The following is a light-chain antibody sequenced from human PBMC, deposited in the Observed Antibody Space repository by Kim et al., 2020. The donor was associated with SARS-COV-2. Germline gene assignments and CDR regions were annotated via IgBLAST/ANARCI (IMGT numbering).Light chain of an antibody. CDR3: QSYDSSLDGWV. J-gene: IGLJ3*02. CDR1: SSNIGAVYD. CDR2: GNH. V-gene: IGLV1-40*01. Sequence: GVTHSCTWGSSNIGAVYDVHWYQQLPGTAPKLLIYGNHFRPSGVPVRFSASKSGTSASLAITGLHTEDEADYYCQSYDSSLDGWVFGGGTQLTVL.